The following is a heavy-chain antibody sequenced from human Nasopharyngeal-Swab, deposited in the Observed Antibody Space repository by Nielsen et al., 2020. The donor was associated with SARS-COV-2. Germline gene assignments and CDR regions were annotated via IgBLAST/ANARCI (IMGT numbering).Heavy chain of an antibody. CDR3: ARGPHSSSWSDYYYYGMDV. CDR1: GFTFSSYS. Sequence: GESLKISCAASGFTFSSYSMNWVRQAPGKGLEWVSYISSSSSTIYYADSVKGRFTISRDNAKNSLYLQMNSLRDEDTAVYYRARGPHSSSWSDYYYYGMDVWGQGTTVTVSS. J-gene: IGHJ6*02. CDR2: ISSSSSTI. V-gene: IGHV3-48*02. D-gene: IGHD6-13*01.